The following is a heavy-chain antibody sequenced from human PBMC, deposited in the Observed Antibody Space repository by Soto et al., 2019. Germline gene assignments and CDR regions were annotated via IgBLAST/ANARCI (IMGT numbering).Heavy chain of an antibody. CDR2: IDSSTKYT. V-gene: IGHV3-11*05. Sequence: QVQLVESGGGLVRPGGSLRLSCEASGFTFRDYYMTWFRQAPGKGLEWLSYIDSSTKYTNYADSVKGRFTISRDNAKNSLYLHMNSLRAADTAVYYWAGQYYSTMDAWGQGTMITVSS. CDR3: AGQYYSTMDA. J-gene: IGHJ6*02. CDR1: GFTFRDYY.